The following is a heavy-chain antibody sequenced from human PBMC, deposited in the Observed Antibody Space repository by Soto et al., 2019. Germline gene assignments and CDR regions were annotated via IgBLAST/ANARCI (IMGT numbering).Heavy chain of an antibody. V-gene: IGHV3-33*01. Sequence: GGSLRLSCAASGFTFSSYGMHWVRQAPGKGLEWVAVIWYDGSNKYYADSVKGRFTISRDNSKNTLYLQMNSLRAEDTAVYYCATGTNVREYYFDYWGQGTLVTVSS. CDR3: ATGTNVREYYFDY. CDR1: GFTFSSYG. J-gene: IGHJ4*02. D-gene: IGHD1-1*01. CDR2: IWYDGSNK.